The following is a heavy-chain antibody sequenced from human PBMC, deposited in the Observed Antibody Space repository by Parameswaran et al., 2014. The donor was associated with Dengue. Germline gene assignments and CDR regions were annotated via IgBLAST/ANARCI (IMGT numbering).Heavy chain of an antibody. V-gene: IGHV3-30-3*01. CDR1: EFTFGTFA. D-gene: IGHD4-17*01. Sequence: GSLRLSCVASEFTFGTFAMHWVRQAPGKGLEWVAVITYDGSDKYYADSVEDRFTISRDNSKNTLYLQMNSLRAEDTAVYYCASLWNVGNYGGRPDYWGQGTLVTVSS. J-gene: IGHJ4*02. CDR2: ITYDGSDK. CDR3: ASLWNVGNYGGRPDY.